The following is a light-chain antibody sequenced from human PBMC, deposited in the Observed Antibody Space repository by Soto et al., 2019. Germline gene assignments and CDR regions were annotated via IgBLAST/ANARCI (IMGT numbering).Light chain of an antibody. CDR1: QSISDY. J-gene: IGKJ2*01. Sequence: DIQMTQSPSSLSASVGDRVTITCRASQSISDYLNWYQQKVGKAPKLLIYAASTLQSGVPSRFSCSGSGTDFTLTINSPQPEDFATYYCQQTCTSPQTFGQGTKLEIK. CDR3: QQTCTSPQT. CDR2: AAS. V-gene: IGKV1-39*01.